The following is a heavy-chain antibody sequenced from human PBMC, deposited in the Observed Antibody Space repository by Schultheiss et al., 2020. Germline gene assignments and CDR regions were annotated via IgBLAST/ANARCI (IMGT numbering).Heavy chain of an antibody. CDR1: GFTVSSSY. Sequence: GGSLRLSCAASGFTVSSSYMSWVRQAPGKGLEWVSILYGGGGKYYADSVKGRFAISRDNSNNTLYLEMNSLRDEDTAVYYCTTVGSGWTPSWFDPWGQGTLVNVYS. CDR3: TTVGSGWTPSWFDP. V-gene: IGHV3-53*01. CDR2: LYGGGGK. J-gene: IGHJ5*02. D-gene: IGHD6-19*01.